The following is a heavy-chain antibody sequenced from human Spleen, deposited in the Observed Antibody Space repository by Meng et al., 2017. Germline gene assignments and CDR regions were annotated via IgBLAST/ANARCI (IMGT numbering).Heavy chain of an antibody. J-gene: IGHJ4*02. V-gene: IGHV4-34*01. CDR1: GGSFSDYY. D-gene: IGHD4-11*01. CDR3: ARGPTTMAHDFDY. CDR2: INHSGST. Sequence: QAPRHQWGAGLLKPSGTLSPTCVVSGGSFSDYYWSWIRQPPGKGLEWIGEINHSGSTNYNPSLESRATISVDTSQNNLSLKLSSVTAADSAVYYCARGPTTMAHDFDYWGQGTLVTVSS.